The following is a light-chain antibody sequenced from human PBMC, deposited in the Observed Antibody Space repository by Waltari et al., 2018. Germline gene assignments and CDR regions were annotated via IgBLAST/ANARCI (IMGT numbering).Light chain of an antibody. CDR1: PSNLGSNY. Sequence: QSVLTQPPSASETPGQRVTISCSGSPSNLGSNYLYWYPQLPGSAPKLLIYGNKNRPSGVPARFSGSKSGTSASLTITGLQAEDEADYYCQSYDRSLSGSTVFGTGTTVTV. CDR3: QSYDRSLSGSTV. V-gene: IGLV1-40*01. J-gene: IGLJ1*01. CDR2: GNK.